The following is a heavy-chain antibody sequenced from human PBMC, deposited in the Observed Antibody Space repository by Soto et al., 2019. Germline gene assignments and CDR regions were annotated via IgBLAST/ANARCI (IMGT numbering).Heavy chain of an antibody. J-gene: IGHJ6*02. CDR1: GGSISSYY. Sequence: PSETLSLTCTVSGGSISSYYWSWIRLPPGKELERIGYIYYSGSTYYNPSLKSRVTLSVDTSKNQFSLKLSSVSAADTAVYYCARAATPSSIYGVVTLAVWGQGTTVTVSS. CDR3: ARAATPSSIYGVVTLAV. V-gene: IGHV4-59*12. D-gene: IGHD3-3*01. CDR2: IYYSGST.